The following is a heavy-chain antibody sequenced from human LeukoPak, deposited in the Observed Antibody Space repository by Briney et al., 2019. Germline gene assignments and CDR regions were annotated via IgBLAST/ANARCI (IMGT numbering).Heavy chain of an antibody. CDR3: ARPGIAVTGDY. CDR1: GFTFSSYW. V-gene: IGHV3-74*01. D-gene: IGHD6-19*01. J-gene: IGHJ4*02. Sequence: GGPLRLSCAASGFTFSSYWMHWVRQAPGKGLVWFSRINSDGSYTGSADSVKGRFTISRDNAKNTVYLQMNSLRAEDTAVYYCARPGIAVTGDYWGQGILVTVSS. CDR2: INSDGSYT.